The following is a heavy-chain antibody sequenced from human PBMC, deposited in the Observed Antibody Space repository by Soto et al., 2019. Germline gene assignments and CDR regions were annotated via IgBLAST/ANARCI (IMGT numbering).Heavy chain of an antibody. J-gene: IGHJ4*02. D-gene: IGHD3-9*01. V-gene: IGHV1-69*13. CDR2: IIPIFGTA. CDR1: GGTFSSYA. Sequence: GASVKVSCKASGGTFSSYAISWVRQAPGQGLEWMGGIIPIFGTANYAQKFQGRVTITADESTSTAYMELSSVRSEDTAVYYCARESRRYDILTGYPAQYDYWGQGTLVTVSS. CDR3: ARESRRYDILTGYPAQYDY.